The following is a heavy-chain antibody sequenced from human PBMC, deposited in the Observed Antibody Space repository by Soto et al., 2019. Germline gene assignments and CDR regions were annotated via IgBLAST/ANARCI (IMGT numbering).Heavy chain of an antibody. V-gene: IGHV1-46*03. Sequence: GASVKVSCKASGYTFTSYYMHWVRQAPGQGLEWMGIINPSGGSTSYAQKFQGRVTMTRDTSTSTVYMELSSLRSEDTAVYYCAREDSTIFGVARDAFDIWGQGTMVTVSS. D-gene: IGHD3-3*01. CDR3: AREDSTIFGVARDAFDI. CDR1: GYTFTSYY. CDR2: INPSGGST. J-gene: IGHJ3*02.